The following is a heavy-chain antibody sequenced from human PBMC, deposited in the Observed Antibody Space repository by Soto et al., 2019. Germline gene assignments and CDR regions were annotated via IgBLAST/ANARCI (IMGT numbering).Heavy chain of an antibody. CDR2: ISGSGGST. D-gene: IGHD3-22*01. V-gene: IGHV3-23*01. J-gene: IGHJ6*02. CDR1: GFTFSSYA. Sequence: PGGSLRLSCAASGFTFSSYAMSWVRQAPGKGLEWVSAISGSGGSTYYADSVKGRFTISRDNSKNTLYLQMNSLRAEDTAVYYCAEAADDSSGYTVPSGMDVWGQGTTVTVS. CDR3: AEAADDSSGYTVPSGMDV.